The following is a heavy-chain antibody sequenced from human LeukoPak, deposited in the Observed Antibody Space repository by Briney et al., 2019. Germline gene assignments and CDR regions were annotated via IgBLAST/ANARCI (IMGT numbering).Heavy chain of an antibody. CDR3: ARASEDYYYYYMDV. CDR1: GGSISSYF. V-gene: IGHV4-59*01. D-gene: IGHD1-14*01. Sequence: PSETLSLTCTVSGGSISSYFWSWIRQPPGKGLQWIGYIYYSRSTIYNPSLKSRVTISVDTSKNQFSLKLSSVTAADTAVYYCARASEDYYYYYMDVWGKGTTVTISS. J-gene: IGHJ6*03. CDR2: IYYSRST.